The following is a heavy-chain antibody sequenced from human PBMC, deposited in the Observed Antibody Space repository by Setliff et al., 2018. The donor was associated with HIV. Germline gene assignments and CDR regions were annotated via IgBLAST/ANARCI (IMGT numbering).Heavy chain of an antibody. V-gene: IGHV4-39*01. D-gene: IGHD6-19*01. J-gene: IGHJ4*02. CDR3: ASHSGGWNYYLDY. Sequence: SETLSLTCIVSGGSISPTTYCWGWIRQPPGKGLEWIGNMCHGGNNNYYNPSLKSRVTISVDTSKNQFSLKVNSVTATDTAVYYCASHSGGWNYYLDYWGQGTLVTVSS. CDR1: GGSISPTTYC. CDR2: MCHGGNNN.